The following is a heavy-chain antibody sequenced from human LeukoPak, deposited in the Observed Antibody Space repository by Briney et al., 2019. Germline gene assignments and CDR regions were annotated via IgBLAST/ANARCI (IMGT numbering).Heavy chain of an antibody. CDR3: ARLRSHLWFGDYDY. Sequence: GESLQISSNGSGYSFTSFWIGWVRQMPGKGLEWMGIIYPGDSDTRYSPSFQGQVTISADKSISTAYLQWSSLKASDTAMYYCARLRSHLWFGDYDYWGRGTLVTVSS. CDR2: IYPGDSDT. J-gene: IGHJ4*02. CDR1: GYSFTSFW. D-gene: IGHD3-10*01. V-gene: IGHV5-51*01.